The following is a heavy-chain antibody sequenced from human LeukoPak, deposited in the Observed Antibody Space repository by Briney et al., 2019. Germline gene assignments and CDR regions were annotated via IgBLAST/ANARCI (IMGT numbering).Heavy chain of an antibody. CDR3: ARGSEAAAGTDNWFDP. CDR1: GFTFSSYA. J-gene: IGHJ5*02. V-gene: IGHV3-30*04. D-gene: IGHD6-13*01. Sequence: GGSLRLSCAASGFTFSSYAMHWVRQAPGKGLEWGAVISYDGSNKYYADSVKGRFTISRDNSKNTLYLQMNSLRAEDTAVYYCARGSEAAAGTDNWFDPWGQGTLVTVSS. CDR2: ISYDGSNK.